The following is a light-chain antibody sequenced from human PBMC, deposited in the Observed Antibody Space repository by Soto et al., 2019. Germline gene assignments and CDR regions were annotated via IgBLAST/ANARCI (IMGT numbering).Light chain of an antibody. Sequence: QSVLTQPPSASGTPGQRVTISCSGSSSNIGSNTVNWYQQLPGTAPKLLIYSNNQRPSGVPDRFSGCKSGTSASLAISGLQSEDEADYYCAAWDDSLNGAVFGXGTQLTVL. J-gene: IGLJ7*01. V-gene: IGLV1-44*01. CDR1: SSNIGSNT. CDR3: AAWDDSLNGAV. CDR2: SNN.